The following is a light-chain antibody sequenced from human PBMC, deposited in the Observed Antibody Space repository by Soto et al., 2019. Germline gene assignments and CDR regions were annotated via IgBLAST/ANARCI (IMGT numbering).Light chain of an antibody. CDR2: DVT. CDR1: PSDIGAYNY. V-gene: IGLV2-14*03. Sequence: QSVLTQPGSVSGSPGQSTTISCSGTPSDIGAYNYVSWYQHLPGKAPKVIIYDVTNRPSGVSSRFSGSKSGITASLTISGLQAEDEATYYCGSYTISSTLMIFGGGTKLTVL. CDR3: GSYTISSTLMI. J-gene: IGLJ2*01.